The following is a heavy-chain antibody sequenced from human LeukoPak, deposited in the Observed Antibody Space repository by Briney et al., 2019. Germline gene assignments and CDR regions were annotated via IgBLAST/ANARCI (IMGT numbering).Heavy chain of an antibody. CDR2: INHSGST. D-gene: IGHD2-2*01. Sequence: SETLSLTCAVYGGSFSGYYWSWIRQPPGKGLEWIGEINHSGSTNYNPSLKSRVTISVDTSKNQFSLKLSSVTAADTAVYYCARVGTAAPYGMDVWGKGTTVTVSS. CDR3: ARVGTAAPYGMDV. V-gene: IGHV4-34*01. J-gene: IGHJ6*04. CDR1: GGSFSGYY.